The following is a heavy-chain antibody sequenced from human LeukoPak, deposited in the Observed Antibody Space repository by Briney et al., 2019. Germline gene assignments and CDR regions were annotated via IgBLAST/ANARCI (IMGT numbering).Heavy chain of an antibody. CDR2: ISWNSGSI. CDR1: GFTFDDYA. CDR3: ARDLRCSSTSCHVFDY. V-gene: IGHV3-9*01. D-gene: IGHD2-2*01. J-gene: IGHJ4*02. Sequence: GGSLRLSCAASGFTFDDYAMHWVRQAPGKGLEWVSGISWNSGSIGYADSVKGRFTISRDNAKNSLYLQMNSLRAEDTAVYYCARDLRCSSTSCHVFDYWGQGTLVTVSS.